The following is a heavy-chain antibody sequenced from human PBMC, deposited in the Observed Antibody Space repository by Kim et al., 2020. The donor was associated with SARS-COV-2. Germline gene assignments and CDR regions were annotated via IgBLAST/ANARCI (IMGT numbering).Heavy chain of an antibody. V-gene: IGHV6-1*01. Sequence: DYAVSVKSRITINPDTSKNQFSLQLNSVTPEDTAVYYCARTGYSYGKFDYWGQGTLVTVSS. CDR3: ARTGYSYGKFDY. D-gene: IGHD5-18*01. J-gene: IGHJ4*02.